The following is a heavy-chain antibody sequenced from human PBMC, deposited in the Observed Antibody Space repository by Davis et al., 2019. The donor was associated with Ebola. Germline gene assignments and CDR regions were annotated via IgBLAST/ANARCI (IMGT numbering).Heavy chain of an antibody. CDR2: IYDSGST. Sequence: PSETLSLTCTVSGASISSHYWSWIRQPPGKGLEWIGYIYDSGSTNYNPSLKGRVTISVDTSKNQFSLNLSSVTAADTAVYYCARVYWYDSSAYSYLDSWGQGALVTVSS. J-gene: IGHJ4*02. D-gene: IGHD3-22*01. V-gene: IGHV4-59*11. CDR1: GASISSHY. CDR3: ARVYWYDSSAYSYLDS.